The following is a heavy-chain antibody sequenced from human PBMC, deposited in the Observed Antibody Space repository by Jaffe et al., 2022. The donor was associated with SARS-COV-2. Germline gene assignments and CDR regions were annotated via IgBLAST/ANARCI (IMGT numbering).Heavy chain of an antibody. CDR3: AKDQFAADSYYYDSSGYFGQYYFDY. CDR2: ISGSGGST. V-gene: IGHV3-23*01. J-gene: IGHJ4*02. D-gene: IGHD3-22*01. CDR1: GFTFSSYA. Sequence: EVQLLESGGGLVQPGGSLRLSCAASGFTFSSYAMSWVRQAPGKGLEWVSAISGSGGSTYYADSVKGRFTISRDNSKNTLYLQMNSLRAEDTAVYYCAKDQFAADSYYYDSSGYFGQYYFDYWGQGTLVTVSS.